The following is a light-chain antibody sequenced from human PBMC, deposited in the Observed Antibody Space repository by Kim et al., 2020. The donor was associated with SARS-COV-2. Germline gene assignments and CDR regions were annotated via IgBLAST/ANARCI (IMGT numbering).Light chain of an antibody. J-gene: IGLJ2*01. CDR2: SDN. Sequence: SVARGETARITWGGNSIGRKIVQWYQQKPGQAPALVIYSDNNRPWRITEGFSGSNSGNTDALTISRAQDGYEADYYCQVWDSTTVIFGGGTQLTVL. CDR3: QVWDSTTVI. V-gene: IGLV3-9*01. CDR1: SIGRKI.